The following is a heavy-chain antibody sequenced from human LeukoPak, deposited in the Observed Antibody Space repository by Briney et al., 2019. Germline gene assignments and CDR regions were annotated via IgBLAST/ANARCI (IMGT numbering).Heavy chain of an antibody. J-gene: IGHJ4*02. Sequence: SVKVSCKASGGTFSSYAISWVRQAPGQGLEWMGGIIPIFGTANYAQKFQGRVTITADESTSTAYMELSSLRSDDTAVYYCALSWRIQLWKFDYWGQGTLVTVSS. V-gene: IGHV1-69*13. D-gene: IGHD5-18*01. CDR2: IIPIFGTA. CDR3: ALSWRIQLWKFDY. CDR1: GGTFSSYA.